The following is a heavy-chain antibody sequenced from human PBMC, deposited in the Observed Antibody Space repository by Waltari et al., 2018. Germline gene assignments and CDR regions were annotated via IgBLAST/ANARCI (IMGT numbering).Heavy chain of an antibody. J-gene: IGHJ4*02. CDR1: GYTFTGYY. Sequence: QVQLVQSGAEVKKPGASVKVSCKASGYTFTGYYMHWVQKAPGQGLEWMGRINPNSGGTNYAQKFQGRVTMTRDTSISTAYMELSRLRSDDTAMYYCARGPVSIAVAGRLGVWGQGTLVTVSS. V-gene: IGHV1-2*06. D-gene: IGHD6-19*01. CDR3: ARGPVSIAVAGRLGV. CDR2: INPNSGGT.